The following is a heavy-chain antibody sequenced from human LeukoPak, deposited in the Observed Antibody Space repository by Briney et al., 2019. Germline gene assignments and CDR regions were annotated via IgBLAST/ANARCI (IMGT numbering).Heavy chain of an antibody. CDR3: ARDGGTDYSFDY. V-gene: IGHV3-48*03. D-gene: IGHD3-10*01. J-gene: IGHJ4*02. CDR2: INSIGTTT. CDR1: GFTFSSYE. Sequence: GGSLRLSCSASGFTFSSYEMNWVRQAPGKGLEWLSYINSIGTTTHYADSVKGRFTISRDNAKNSLYLQVNSLGAEDTAVYYCARDGGTDYSFDYWGLGTLVTVSS.